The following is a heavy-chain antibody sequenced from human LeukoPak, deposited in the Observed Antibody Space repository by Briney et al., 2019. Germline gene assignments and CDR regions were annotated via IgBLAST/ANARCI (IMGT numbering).Heavy chain of an antibody. J-gene: IGHJ4*02. CDR1: GFTFSSYG. CDR3: ARAPPGWPYFDY. D-gene: IGHD6-19*01. V-gene: IGHV3-30*02. Sequence: PGGSLRLSCAASGFTFSSYGMHWVRQAPGKGLEWVAFIRYDGSNKYYADSVKGRFTISRDNSKNTLYLQMNSLRAEDTAVYYCARAPPGWPYFDYWGQGTLVTVSS. CDR2: IRYDGSNK.